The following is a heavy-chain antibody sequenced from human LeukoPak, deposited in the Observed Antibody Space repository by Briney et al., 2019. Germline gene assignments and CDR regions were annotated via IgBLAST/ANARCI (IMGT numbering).Heavy chain of an antibody. CDR3: VKKMVTFGGLIRTFAFDF. CDR2: INNNGGST. J-gene: IGHJ3*01. D-gene: IGHD3-16*01. Sequence: GGSLTLSCSASGFTFNNYAMHWVRQAPGKGLEYVSGINNNGGSTQYADSVKGRFTISRDNSKNILYLQMSSLRADDTATYYCVKKMVTFGGLIRTFAFDFWGQGKLVIVSS. CDR1: GFTFNNYA. V-gene: IGHV3-64D*06.